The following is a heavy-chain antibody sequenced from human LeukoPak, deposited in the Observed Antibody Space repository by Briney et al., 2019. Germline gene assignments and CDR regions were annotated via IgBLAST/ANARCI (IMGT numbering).Heavy chain of an antibody. CDR2: IYTSGST. CDR1: GGSISSYY. J-gene: IGHJ4*02. V-gene: IGHV4-4*07. Sequence: PSETLSLTCTVSGGSISSYYGSWIRQPAGKGREWIGRIYTSGSTNYNPSLKSRVTMSVDTSKNQFSLKLSSVTAADTAVYYWARFSTPGGFDYWGQGTLVTVSS. CDR3: ARFSTPGGFDY. D-gene: IGHD3-16*01.